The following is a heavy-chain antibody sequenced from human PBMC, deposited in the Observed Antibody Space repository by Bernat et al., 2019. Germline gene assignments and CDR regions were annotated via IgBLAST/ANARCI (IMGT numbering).Heavy chain of an antibody. D-gene: IGHD5-12*01. V-gene: IGHV4-34*01. CDR1: GGSFSGYY. CDR3: ARAPYGGYDDPRPLDY. CDR2: INHSGST. J-gene: IGHJ4*02. Sequence: QVQLQQWGAGLLKPSETLSLTCAVYGGSFSGYYWSWIRQPPGKGLEGIGEINHSGSTNYNPSLKSRVTISVDTSKNQFSLKLSSVTAADTAVYYCARAPYGGYDDPRPLDYWGQGTLVTVSS.